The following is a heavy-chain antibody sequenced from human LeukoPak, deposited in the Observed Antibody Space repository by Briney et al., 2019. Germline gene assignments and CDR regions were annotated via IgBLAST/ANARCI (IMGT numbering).Heavy chain of an antibody. CDR3: ARDWIAVASFDY. Sequence: GSLRLSCAASGFTFSSYAMHWVRQAPGKGLEWIGRIYTSGSTNYNPSLKSRVTMSVDTSKNQFSLKLSSVTAADTAMYYCARDWIAVASFDYWGQGTLVTVSS. V-gene: IGHV4-4*07. D-gene: IGHD6-19*01. CDR1: GFTFSSYA. J-gene: IGHJ4*02. CDR2: IYTSGST.